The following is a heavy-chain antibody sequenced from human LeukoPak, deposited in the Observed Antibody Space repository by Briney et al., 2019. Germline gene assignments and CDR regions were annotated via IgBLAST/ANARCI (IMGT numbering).Heavy chain of an antibody. CDR3: ARDPYGGYGSFDY. J-gene: IGHJ4*02. CDR1: GDSISSGAYY. V-gene: IGHV4-31*03. Sequence: SETLSLTCTVSGDSISSGAYYWSWIRQHPGKGLEWIGYIYYSGSTYYNPSLKSRVTTSIDTSKKQFSLRLSSVTAADTAVYYCARDPYGGYGSFDYWGQGTLVTVSS. D-gene: IGHD4-17*01. CDR2: IYYSGST.